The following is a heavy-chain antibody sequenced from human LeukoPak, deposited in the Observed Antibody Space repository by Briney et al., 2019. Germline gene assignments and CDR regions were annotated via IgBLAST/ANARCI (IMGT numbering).Heavy chain of an antibody. CDR3: AREVYYYDSSGYYYIDY. Sequence: SGPTLVNPTQTLTLTCTFSGSSLSTSGMCVSWIRQPPGKALEWLARIDWDDDKYYSTSLKTRLTISKDTSKNQVVLTMTNMDPVDTATYYCAREVYYYDSSGYYYIDYWGQGTLVTVSS. CDR1: GSSLSTSGMC. J-gene: IGHJ4*02. CDR2: IDWDDDK. V-gene: IGHV2-70*11. D-gene: IGHD3-22*01.